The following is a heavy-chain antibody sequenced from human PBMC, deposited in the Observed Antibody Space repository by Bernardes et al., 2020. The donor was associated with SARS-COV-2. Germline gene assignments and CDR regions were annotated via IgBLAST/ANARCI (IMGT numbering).Heavy chain of an antibody. CDR1: GGSIRSNF. CDR3: ARHGTAYEFFDY. V-gene: IGHV4-59*08. CDR2: IYSSGST. D-gene: IGHD3-3*01. Sequence: PETLSLTCTVSGGSIRSNFWSWIRQPPGPGLEWIGYIYSSGSTLYNPSLKNRVIISVDTSENQFSVKLTSVTAADTAVYYCARHGTAYEFFDYWGQGILVSVTS. J-gene: IGHJ4*02.